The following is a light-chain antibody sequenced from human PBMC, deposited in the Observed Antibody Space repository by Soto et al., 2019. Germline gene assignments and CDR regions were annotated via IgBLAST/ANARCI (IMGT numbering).Light chain of an antibody. V-gene: IGKV3-15*01. CDR1: QSISIN. CDR2: GAS. CDR3: QHYHNWPPWT. Sequence: IVMTQSPATLSGSAGERATLSCRASQSISINLAWYQQKPGQAPRLLIYGASTRATSIPARFSGSGSGTEFTLTISSLQSEDFAVYYCQHYHNWPPWTFGQGTKVEIK. J-gene: IGKJ1*01.